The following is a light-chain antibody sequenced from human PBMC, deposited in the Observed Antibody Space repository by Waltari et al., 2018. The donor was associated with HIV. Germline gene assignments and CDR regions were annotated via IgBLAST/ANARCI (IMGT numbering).Light chain of an antibody. CDR1: SSEVGGYNY. V-gene: IGLV2-11*01. J-gene: IGLJ1*01. Sequence: QSALTQPRSVSGSPGQSVTISCTGTSSEVGGYNYVSWYPQHPGKAPKLMIYDVTQRPSGVPDRFSGSKSGNTASLTISGLQAEDEADYYCCSYAGSYTYVFGTGTKVTVL. CDR2: DVT. CDR3: CSYAGSYTYV.